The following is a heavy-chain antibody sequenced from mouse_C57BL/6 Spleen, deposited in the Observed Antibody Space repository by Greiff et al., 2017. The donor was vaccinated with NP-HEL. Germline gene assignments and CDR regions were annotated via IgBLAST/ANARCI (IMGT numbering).Heavy chain of an antibody. CDR3: ALYYDYDVLY. CDR2: IDPANGTT. Sequence: EVQLQQSVAELVRPGASVKLSCTASGFNIKNTYMHWVKQRPEQGLEWIGRIDPANGTTKYAPKFPGKATITADTPSNTAYLQLTSLTSENTAIYYSALYYDYDVLYWGQGTTLTVSS. D-gene: IGHD2-4*01. V-gene: IGHV14-3*01. CDR1: GFNIKNTY. J-gene: IGHJ2*01.